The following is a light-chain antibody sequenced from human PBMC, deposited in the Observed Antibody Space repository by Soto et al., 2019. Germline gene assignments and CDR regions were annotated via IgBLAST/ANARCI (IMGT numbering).Light chain of an antibody. J-gene: IGKJ4*01. CDR2: EAS. Sequence: EIVLTQSPATLSLSPRERATLSCRASQTVSSSLAWYQQKPGQAPRLLIYEASNRATGIPARFSGSGSGADFTLTISSLEPEDFALYYCQQHINWPLTFGGGTKVEIK. CDR1: QTVSSS. V-gene: IGKV3-11*01. CDR3: QQHINWPLT.